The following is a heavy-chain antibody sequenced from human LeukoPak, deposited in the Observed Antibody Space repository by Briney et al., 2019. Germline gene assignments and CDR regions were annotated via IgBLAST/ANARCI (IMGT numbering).Heavy chain of an antibody. CDR1: GYIFTTYW. CDR3: ARHRRGRYSSSWHNWFDP. CDR2: IYPDDSDT. V-gene: IGHV5-51*01. J-gene: IGHJ5*02. Sequence: GESLKISCKASGYIFTTYWIGWVRQMPGKGLEWMGIIYPDDSDTRYSPSFQGQVTISADKSISTAYLQWSSLKASDTAMYYCARHRRGRYSSSWHNWFDPWGQGTLVTVSS. D-gene: IGHD6-13*01.